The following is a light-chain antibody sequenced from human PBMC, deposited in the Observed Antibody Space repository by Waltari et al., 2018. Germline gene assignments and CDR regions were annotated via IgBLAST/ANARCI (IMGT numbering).Light chain of an antibody. Sequence: IVLTQSPATLSLSPGERATLSCRASQHVVTSLAWYQQKPGQTPRLLIYAAATRATGIPARFSGSGFGTEFTLTISSLEPEDSAVYYCQQRYDWPQDPTFGGGTKVEIK. J-gene: IGKJ4*01. CDR2: AAA. V-gene: IGKV3-11*01. CDR1: QHVVTS. CDR3: QQRYDWPQDPT.